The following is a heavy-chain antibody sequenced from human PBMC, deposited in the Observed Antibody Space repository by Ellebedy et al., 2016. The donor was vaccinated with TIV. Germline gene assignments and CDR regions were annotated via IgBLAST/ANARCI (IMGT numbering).Heavy chain of an antibody. D-gene: IGHD6-19*01. CDR2: IRSSRDNI. V-gene: IGHV3-21*01. Sequence: GESLKISCAASGFQFSYFTMHLVRHAPGRGLEWVSSIRSSRDNIYYADSLQGRFTVSRDNAKNSLYLQIDRLTAGDTAVYYCAREVPLGIAVLDFDYWGQGTLVTVSS. CDR3: AREVPLGIAVLDFDY. J-gene: IGHJ4*02. CDR1: GFQFSYFT.